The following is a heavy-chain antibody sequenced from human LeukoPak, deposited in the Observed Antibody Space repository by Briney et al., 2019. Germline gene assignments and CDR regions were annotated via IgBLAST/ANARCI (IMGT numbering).Heavy chain of an antibody. J-gene: IGHJ6*03. CDR3: ARAAGYRSSTSCSPGVYYYYYMDV. Sequence: PSETLSLTCAVYGGSFSCYYWSWIRQPPGKGLEWIGESNHSGSTNYNPSLKSRVTISVDTSKNQFSLKLSSVTAADTAVYYCARAAGYRSSTSCSPGVYYYYYMDVWGKGTTVTVSS. CDR1: GGSFSCYY. D-gene: IGHD2-2*01. V-gene: IGHV4-34*01. CDR2: SNHSGST.